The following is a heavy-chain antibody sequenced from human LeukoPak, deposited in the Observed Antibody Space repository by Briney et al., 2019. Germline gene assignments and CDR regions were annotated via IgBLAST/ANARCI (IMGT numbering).Heavy chain of an antibody. D-gene: IGHD2-21*01. CDR2: VCSRGST. CDR1: AGSIVSSGYY. V-gene: IGHV4-39*07. CDR3: NTIAADGGDPLHQDYYYDYMDV. Sequence: PSQTLSLTCTVSAGSIVSSGYYWGCIRQPPGKGLERIGRVCSRGSTYYNPSLKSRVTISVDTSTNQFSLQLRSGTPADTAVPYCNTIAADGGDPLHQDYYYDYMDVWGKGTTVTVSS. J-gene: IGHJ6*03.